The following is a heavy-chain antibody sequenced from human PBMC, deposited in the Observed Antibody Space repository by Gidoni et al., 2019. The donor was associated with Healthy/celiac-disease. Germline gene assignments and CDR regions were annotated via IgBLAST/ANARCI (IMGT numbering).Heavy chain of an antibody. Sequence: QLQLQESGPGLVKPSETLSLTCTVSGGSISSSSYYWSWILQPPGKGLEWIGSIYYSGSTYYNPSLKSRVTISVDTSKNQFSLKLSSVTAADTAVYYCARDRMVRGFDYWGQGTLVTVSS. D-gene: IGHD3-10*01. J-gene: IGHJ4*02. CDR3: ARDRMVRGFDY. CDR1: GGSISSSSYY. CDR2: IYYSGST. V-gene: IGHV4-39*02.